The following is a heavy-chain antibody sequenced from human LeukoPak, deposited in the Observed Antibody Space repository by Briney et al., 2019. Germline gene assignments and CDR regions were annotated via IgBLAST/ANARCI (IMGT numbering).Heavy chain of an antibody. J-gene: IGHJ4*02. CDR1: GFIFSSYG. D-gene: IGHD7-27*01. Sequence: PGGSLRLSCAASGFIFSSYGMNWVRQAPGRGLEWVSSISSSSSSFRYYADSVKGRFTISRDKSLYLEMNNLRAEDTAVYYCAREDWGPDYYFDYWGQGTLVTVSS. V-gene: IGHV3-21*01. CDR2: ISSSSSSFR. CDR3: AREDWGPDYYFDY.